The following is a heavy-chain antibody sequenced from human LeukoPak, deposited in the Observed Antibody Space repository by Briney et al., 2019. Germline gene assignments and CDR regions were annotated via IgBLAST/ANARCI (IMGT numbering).Heavy chain of an antibody. CDR2: IWRDGNNK. V-gene: IGHV3-33*06. CDR1: GFTFSYYA. J-gene: IGHJ4*02. CDR3: VKDLRDMWTFGY. Sequence: GRSLRLSCAASGFTFSYYAMHWVRQGPGNGLEWVAVIWRDGNNKYYADSVKGRFTISRDNARSILYLQMSSLRAEDTAVYYCVKDLRDMWTFGYWGQGTLVTVSS. D-gene: IGHD2-21*01.